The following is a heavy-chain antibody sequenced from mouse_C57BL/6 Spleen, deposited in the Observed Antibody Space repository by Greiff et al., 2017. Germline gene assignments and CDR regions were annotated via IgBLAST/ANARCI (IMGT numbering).Heavy chain of an antibody. J-gene: IGHJ2*01. CDR3: ARWLPFDY. V-gene: IGHV1-64*01. CDR2: IHPSSGST. Sequence: QVQLQQPGAELVKPGASVKLSCKASGYTFTSYWMHWVKQRPGQGLEWIGMIHPSSGSTNYNEKFKNKATLTVDKSSSTAYMELSSLTSEDSAVYYCARWLPFDYWGQGTTLTVSS. D-gene: IGHD2-2*01. CDR1: GYTFTSYW.